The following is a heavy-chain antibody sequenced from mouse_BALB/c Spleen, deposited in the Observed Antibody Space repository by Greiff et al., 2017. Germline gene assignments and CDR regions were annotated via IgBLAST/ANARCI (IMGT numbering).Heavy chain of an antibody. V-gene: IGHV5-6-2*01. Sequence: EVKLVESGGGLVKLGGSLKLSCAASGFTFSSYYMSWVRQTPEKRLELVAAINSNGGSTYYPDTVKGRFTISRDNAKNTLYLQMSSLKSEDTALYYCARQRGNYGNYFAYWGQGTLVTVSA. D-gene: IGHD2-1*01. CDR3: ARQRGNYGNYFAY. CDR1: GFTFSSYY. CDR2: INSNGGST. J-gene: IGHJ3*01.